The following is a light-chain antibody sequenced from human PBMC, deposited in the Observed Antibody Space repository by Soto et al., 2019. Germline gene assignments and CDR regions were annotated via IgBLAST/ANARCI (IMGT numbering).Light chain of an antibody. V-gene: IGLV2-14*01. CDR2: EVR. CDR1: SSDVGGYHF. J-gene: IGLJ1*01. Sequence: QSVLTQPASVSGSRGQSITISCTGTSSDVGGYHFVSWYQQHPGKAPKLIISEVRNRPSGVSDRFSGSRSGNTASLTISGLQPEDEADYYCTSFTLNSLYVFGTGTKVTV. CDR3: TSFTLNSLYV.